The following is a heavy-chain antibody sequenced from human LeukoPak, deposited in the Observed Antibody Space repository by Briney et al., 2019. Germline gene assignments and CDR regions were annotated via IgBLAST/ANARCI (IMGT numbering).Heavy chain of an antibody. J-gene: IGHJ3*02. CDR1: GYTFTGYD. CDR2: INPNSGGT. CDR3: ARHIGHGAFDI. V-gene: IGHV1-2*02. Sequence: EASVKVSCKASGYTFTGYDMNWVRQAPGQGLEWMGWINPNSGGTNYAQKFQGRVTVTRDTSISTAYMELSRLRSDDTAVYYCARHIGHGAFDIWGHGTMVTVSS.